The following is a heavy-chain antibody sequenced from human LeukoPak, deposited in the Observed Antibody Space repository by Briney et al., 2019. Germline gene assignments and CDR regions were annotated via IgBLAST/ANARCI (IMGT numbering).Heavy chain of an antibody. CDR3: ARGGRAAAGEYYFDY. CDR1: GGSFSGYY. J-gene: IGHJ4*02. CDR2: INHSGST. D-gene: IGHD6-13*01. Sequence: SETLSLTCAVYGGSFSGYYWSWIRKPPGKGLEWIGEINHSGSTNYNPSLKSRVTISVDTSKNQFSLKLSSVTAADTAVYYCARGGRAAAGEYYFDYWGQGTLVTVSS. V-gene: IGHV4-34*01.